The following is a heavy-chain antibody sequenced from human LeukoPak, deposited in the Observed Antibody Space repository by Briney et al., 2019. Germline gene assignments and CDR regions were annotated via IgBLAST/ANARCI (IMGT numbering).Heavy chain of an antibody. CDR1: GGSFSGYY. Sequence: PSETLSLTCAVYGGSFSGYYWSWIHQPPGKGLEWIGEINHSGSTNYNPSLKSRVTISVDTSKSQFSLKLSSVTAADTAVYYCASGPRSQGSEFDYWGQGTLVTVSS. J-gene: IGHJ4*02. CDR3: ASGPRSQGSEFDY. V-gene: IGHV4-34*01. D-gene: IGHD1-14*01. CDR2: INHSGST.